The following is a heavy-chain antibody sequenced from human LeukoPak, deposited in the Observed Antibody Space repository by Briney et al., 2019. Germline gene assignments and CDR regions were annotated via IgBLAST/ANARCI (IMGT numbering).Heavy chain of an antibody. V-gene: IGHV3-74*01. Sequence: GGSLRLSCSASGFTFSSYWMHWVRQVPGKGLVWVSRSNSDGSNTRYADSGKGRFTISRDNAKNTLYRQMNSLRAEDTAVYYCARDLELVYYDSSGYDYWGQGTLVTVSS. CDR2: SNSDGSNT. D-gene: IGHD3-22*01. CDR3: ARDLELVYYDSSGYDY. J-gene: IGHJ4*02. CDR1: GFTFSSYW.